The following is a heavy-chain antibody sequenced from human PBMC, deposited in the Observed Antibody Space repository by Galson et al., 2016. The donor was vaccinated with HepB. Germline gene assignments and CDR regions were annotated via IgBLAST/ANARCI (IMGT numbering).Heavy chain of an antibody. Sequence: SLRLSCAASGFTFSTYAMSWVRQAPGKRLEWVSVISGSAYSGVTYYADSVRGRFTISRDDSKNTLYLLMNSLTAEDTAVYYCAKRPTWRIAIPVDYFDYWGQGTMVTVS. CDR3: AKRPTWRIAIPVDYFDY. CDR1: GFTFSTYA. D-gene: IGHD6-13*01. V-gene: IGHV3-23*01. CDR2: ISGSAYSGVT. J-gene: IGHJ4*02.